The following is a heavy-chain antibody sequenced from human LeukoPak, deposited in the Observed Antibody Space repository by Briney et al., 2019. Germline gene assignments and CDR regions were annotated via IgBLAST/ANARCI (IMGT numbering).Heavy chain of an antibody. D-gene: IGHD3-22*01. CDR1: GYTFTTYA. Sequence: ASVKVSCKASGYTFTTYAMHWVRQAPGQRLEWMGWINAGNGNTKYSQKFQGRVTFTRDTSASTAYVELSSLRSEHTAVYYCARDLGVVVIPTGEYYFDYWGQGTLVTVSS. V-gene: IGHV1-3*01. CDR3: ARDLGVVVIPTGEYYFDY. J-gene: IGHJ4*02. CDR2: INAGNGNT.